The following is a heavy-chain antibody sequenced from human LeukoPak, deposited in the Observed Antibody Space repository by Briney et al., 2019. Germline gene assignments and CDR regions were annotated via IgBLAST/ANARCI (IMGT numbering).Heavy chain of an antibody. V-gene: IGHV4-59*01. Sequence: MASETLSLTCTVSGGSISSYYWSWIRQPPGKGLEWIGYIYYSRSTNYNPSLKSRVTISVDTSKNQFSLKLSSVTAADTAVYYCARDRSAGWFDPWGQGTLVTVSS. CDR1: GGSISSYY. CDR2: IYYSRST. J-gene: IGHJ5*02. CDR3: ARDRSAGWFDP.